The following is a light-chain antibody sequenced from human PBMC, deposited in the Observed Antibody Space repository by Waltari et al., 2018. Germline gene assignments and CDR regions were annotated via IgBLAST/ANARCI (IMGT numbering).Light chain of an antibody. CDR3: QTGGHGTWV. Sequence: QLVLTQSPSASASLGASVRLTCTLDSGHSSNIIAWHQQQPEKGPRYLLKVNSDGSHSKGDEIPYRFSGSGSVAERYLTSSSVQSEDEADYYCQTGGHGTWVFGGGTKLTVL. CDR1: SGHSSNI. J-gene: IGLJ3*02. V-gene: IGLV4-69*01. CDR2: VNSDGSH.